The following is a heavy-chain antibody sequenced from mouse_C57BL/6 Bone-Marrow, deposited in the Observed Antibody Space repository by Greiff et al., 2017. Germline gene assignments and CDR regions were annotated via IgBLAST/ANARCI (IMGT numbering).Heavy chain of an antibody. Sequence: VQLQQSGPELVKPGASVKISCKASGYAFSSSWMNWVKQRPGKGLEWIGRIYPGDGDTNYNGKFKGKATLTADKSSSTAYMQLSSLTSEDSAVYFCAVYGPGFAYWGQGTLVTVSA. CDR2: IYPGDGDT. CDR1: GYAFSSSW. J-gene: IGHJ3*01. CDR3: AVYGPGFAY. D-gene: IGHD1-1*02. V-gene: IGHV1-82*01.